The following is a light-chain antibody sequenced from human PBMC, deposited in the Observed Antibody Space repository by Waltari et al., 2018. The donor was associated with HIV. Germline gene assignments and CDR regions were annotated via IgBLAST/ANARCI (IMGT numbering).Light chain of an antibody. V-gene: IGLV3-21*04. J-gene: IGLJ2*01. CDR3: QVWDPSGDHLI. Sequence: SYVLTQPPSVSVAPGKTARITCGGNNIGTKSLHWYQQKPGQAPVLVIYSDSGRPSGLPERVAGSNSGNSATLTIIRVEAGDEADYDCQVWDPSGDHLIFGGGTKLTVL. CDR1: NIGTKS. CDR2: SDS.